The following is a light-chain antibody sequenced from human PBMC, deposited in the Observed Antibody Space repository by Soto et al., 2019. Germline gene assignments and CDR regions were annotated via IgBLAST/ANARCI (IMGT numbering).Light chain of an antibody. Sequence: DIQMTQSPSTLSASVGDTVTITCRASQSVRDWVAWYQQKPGKAPNLLIRKASTLESWVPPRFSGSGSGTEFTLTISSLQPEDFATYHCHEYYSFSTFGQGTQVEV. J-gene: IGKJ1*01. V-gene: IGKV1-5*03. CDR2: KAS. CDR1: QSVRDW. CDR3: HEYYSFST.